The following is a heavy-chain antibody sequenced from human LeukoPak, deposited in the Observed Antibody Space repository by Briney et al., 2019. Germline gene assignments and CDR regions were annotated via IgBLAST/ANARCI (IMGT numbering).Heavy chain of an antibody. J-gene: IGHJ4*02. CDR1: GFTFSSYS. V-gene: IGHV3-21*04. Sequence: GGSLRLSCAASGFTFSSYSMNWVRQAPGKGLEWVSSISSSSSYIYYADSVKGRFTISRDNAKNSLYLQMNSLRAEDTAVYYCAKNRYQLLPIFDYWGQGTLVTVSS. CDR3: AKNRYQLLPIFDY. CDR2: ISSSSSYI. D-gene: IGHD2-2*01.